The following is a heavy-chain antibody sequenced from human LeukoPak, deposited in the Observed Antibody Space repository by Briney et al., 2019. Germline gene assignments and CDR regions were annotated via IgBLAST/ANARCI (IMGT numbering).Heavy chain of an antibody. V-gene: IGHV3-7*01. CDR1: AFTFSNYW. CDR2: IKQDGSKK. J-gene: IGHJ3*02. Sequence: PGGSLRLSCAASAFTFSNYWMNWVRQAPGKGLEWMANIKQDGSKKYYVDSVRGRFTISRDNAKNSLYLQMNSLRVDGTALYYCARELWLGSSRAFDIWGQGTMVTVSS. D-gene: IGHD5-12*01. CDR3: ARELWLGSSRAFDI.